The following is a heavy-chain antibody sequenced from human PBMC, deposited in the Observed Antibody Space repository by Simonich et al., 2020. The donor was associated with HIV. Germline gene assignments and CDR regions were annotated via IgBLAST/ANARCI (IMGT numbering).Heavy chain of an antibody. CDR2: INHSGST. V-gene: IGHV4-34*01. CDR1: GGSFSGYY. CDR3: ARLTAGGLGEYFQH. Sequence: QVQLQQWGAGLLKPSETLSLTCAVYGGSFSGYYWSWIRPPPGKGRGWIGEINHSGSTNYNPPLKSRVTISVDTSKNQFSLKLSSVTAADTAVYYCARLTAGGLGEYFQHWGQGTLVTVSS. J-gene: IGHJ1*01. D-gene: IGHD6-13*01.